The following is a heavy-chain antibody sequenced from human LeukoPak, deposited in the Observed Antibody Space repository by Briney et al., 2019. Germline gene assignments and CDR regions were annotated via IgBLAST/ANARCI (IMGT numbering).Heavy chain of an antibody. V-gene: IGHV4-61*02. CDR1: GGSFSSGDYS. J-gene: IGHJ1*01. D-gene: IGHD2-2*02. CDR3: ARRKGYCSSTSCDKAYFQH. Sequence: SQTLSLTCTVSGGSFSSGDYSWNWIRQPAGQGLEWIGRLFSSGTTNYNPSLKSRVTISGDTSNNQFSLKLTSVTAADTAVYYCARRKGYCSSTSCDKAYFQHWGQGTLVTVSS. CDR2: LFSSGTT.